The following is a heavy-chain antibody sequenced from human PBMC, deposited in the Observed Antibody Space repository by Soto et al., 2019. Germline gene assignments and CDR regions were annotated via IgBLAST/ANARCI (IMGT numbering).Heavy chain of an antibody. CDR1: GGSISSSSYY. J-gene: IGHJ6*02. CDR3: ARAHYGDYGYGMDV. Sequence: PSETLSLTCTVSGGSISSSSYYWSWIRQPPGKGLEWIGYIYYSGSINYNPSLKSRVTISVDRSKNQFSLKLSSVTAADTAVYYCARAHYGDYGYGMDVWGQGTTVTVSS. D-gene: IGHD4-17*01. CDR2: IYYSGSI. V-gene: IGHV4-61*05.